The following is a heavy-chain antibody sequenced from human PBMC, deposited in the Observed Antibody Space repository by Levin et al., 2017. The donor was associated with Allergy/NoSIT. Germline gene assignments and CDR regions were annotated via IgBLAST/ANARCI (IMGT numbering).Heavy chain of an antibody. V-gene: IGHV4-61*09. CDR1: GGSISSGSYY. D-gene: IGHD6-13*01. J-gene: IGHJ4*02. CDR3: ARVVSWRGTYYFDY. Sequence: PSETLSLTCSVSGGSISSGSYYWTWIRQPAGKGLEWIGHVYTSGSTNYNPSLKSRVIISVDTSKNQFSLGLSSVTAADTAVYYCARVVSWRGTYYFDYWGQGTLVTVSS. CDR2: VYTSGST.